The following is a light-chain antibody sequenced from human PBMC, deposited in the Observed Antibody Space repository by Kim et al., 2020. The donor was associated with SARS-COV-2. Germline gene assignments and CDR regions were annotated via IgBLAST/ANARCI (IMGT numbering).Light chain of an antibody. J-gene: IGLJ3*02. CDR2: QDS. Sequence: YELTQPPSVSVSPGQTASITCSGDKLGDKYACWYQQKPGQSPVLVIYQDSKRPSGIPERFSGSNSGNTATLTISGTQAMAEADYYCQAWDSSTAWVFGGG. V-gene: IGLV3-1*01. CDR3: QAWDSSTAWV. CDR1: KLGDKY.